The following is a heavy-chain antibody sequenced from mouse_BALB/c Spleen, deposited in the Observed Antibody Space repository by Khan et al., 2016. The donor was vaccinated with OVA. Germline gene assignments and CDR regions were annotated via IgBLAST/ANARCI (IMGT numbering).Heavy chain of an antibody. J-gene: IGHJ2*01. Sequence: VQLQESGPDLVKPSPSLSLSCNASGYSITCYYACFLIRKFPGNLLGWMGYISDNGSTSYNPSLKRRISITRDTSKNQFFLQLNSVTTEDTATYYCARSIMANWGQGTTLTVSS. CDR2: ISDNGST. V-gene: IGHV3-2*02. CDR1: GYSITCYYA. CDR3: ARSIMAN.